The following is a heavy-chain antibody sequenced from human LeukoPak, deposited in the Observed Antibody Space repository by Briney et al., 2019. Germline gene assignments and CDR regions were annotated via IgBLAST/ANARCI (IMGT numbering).Heavy chain of an antibody. CDR1: GGSFSDYY. Sequence: PSETLSLTCAVYGGSFSDYYWSWIRQPPGKGLEWIGEINHSGSTNYNPSLKSRVTISVDTSKNQFSLKLSSVTAADTAVYYCARTGYYDSSGLPKYWGQGTLVTVSS. CDR2: INHSGST. D-gene: IGHD3-22*01. J-gene: IGHJ4*02. CDR3: ARTGYYDSSGLPKY. V-gene: IGHV4-34*01.